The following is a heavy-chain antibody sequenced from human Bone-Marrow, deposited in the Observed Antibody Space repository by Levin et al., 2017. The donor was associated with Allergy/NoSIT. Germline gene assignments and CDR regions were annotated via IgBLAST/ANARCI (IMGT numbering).Heavy chain of an antibody. D-gene: IGHD4-17*01. CDR3: ASRSYGDPIQFDY. CDR2: IYYSGST. Sequence: KPSETLSLTCTVSGGSVSSGSYYWNWIRQPPGKGLEWIGYIYYSGSTNYNPSLKSRVTISVDTSKNQFSLKLTSVTAADTAFYYCASRSYGDPIQFDYWGQGTLVTVSS. CDR1: GGSVSSGSYY. V-gene: IGHV4-61*01. J-gene: IGHJ4*02.